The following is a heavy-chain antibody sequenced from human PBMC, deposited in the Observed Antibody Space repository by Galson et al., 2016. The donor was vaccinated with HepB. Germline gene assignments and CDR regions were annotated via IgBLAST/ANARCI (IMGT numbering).Heavy chain of an antibody. CDR3: ATDPHF. J-gene: IGHJ4*02. V-gene: IGHV4-59*01. CDR1: GGSISSYY. Sequence: ETLSLTCTVSGGSISSYYWSWIRQPPGKGLEWIAYIYYSGTTNYNPSLKSRVTISVDTFKNQFSLKMNSVTAADTAMYYCATDPHFWGQGTLVTVSS. CDR2: IYYSGTT.